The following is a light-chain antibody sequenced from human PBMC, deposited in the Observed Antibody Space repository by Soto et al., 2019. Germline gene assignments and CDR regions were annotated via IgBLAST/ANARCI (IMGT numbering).Light chain of an antibody. CDR3: QQRHSWVT. V-gene: IGKV1-39*01. CDR1: LPITNY. J-gene: IGKJ5*01. Sequence: DIQLTQSPSSLSASVGDRVTITCRASLPITNYLSWYQLKPGRAPKLLIYAASSLQSGVPSRFSGGGSGTEFTLAISSLQSEDFASYFCQQRHSWVTFGQGTRLEIK. CDR2: AAS.